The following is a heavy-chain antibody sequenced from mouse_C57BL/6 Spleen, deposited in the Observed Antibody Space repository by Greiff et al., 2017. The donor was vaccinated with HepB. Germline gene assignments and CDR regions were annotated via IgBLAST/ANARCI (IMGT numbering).Heavy chain of an antibody. CDR3: ARYSNYLYYYAMDY. CDR2: INPNNGGT. CDR1: GYTFTDYN. V-gene: IGHV1-18*01. J-gene: IGHJ4*01. Sequence: EVQLQQSGPELVKPGASVKIPCKASGYTFTDYNMDWVKQSHGKSLEWIGDINPNNGGTIYNQKFKGKATLTVDKSSSPAYMELRSLTSEDTAVYYCARYSNYLYYYAMDYWGQRTSVTVSS. D-gene: IGHD2-5*01.